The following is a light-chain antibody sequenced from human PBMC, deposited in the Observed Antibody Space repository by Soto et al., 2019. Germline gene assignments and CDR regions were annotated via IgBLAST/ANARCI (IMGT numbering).Light chain of an antibody. Sequence: ETVLTQSPGILSLSPGERATLSCRASQSVSSNYFAWYQQQPGQATRLLIYGATTRSTGMADRFSGSGSGTAFIITISRMVPEDDAAYYCQQQGRSHPSCTFGGGTKVEIK. CDR1: QSVSSNY. V-gene: IGKV3-20*01. CDR2: GAT. J-gene: IGKJ4*02. CDR3: QQQGRSHPSCT.